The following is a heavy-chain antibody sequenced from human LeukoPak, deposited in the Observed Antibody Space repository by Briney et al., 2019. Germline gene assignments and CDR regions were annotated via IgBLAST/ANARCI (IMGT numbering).Heavy chain of an antibody. J-gene: IGHJ3*02. CDR3: ARDPIAAAALGAFDI. D-gene: IGHD6-13*01. CDR1: GGSISSYY. Sequence: SETLSLTCTVSGGSISSYYWSWIRQPPRKGLEWIGYIYYSGSTNYNPSLKSRVTISVDTSKNQFSLKLSSVTAADTAVYYCARDPIAAAALGAFDIWGQGTMVTVSS. CDR2: IYYSGST. V-gene: IGHV4-59*12.